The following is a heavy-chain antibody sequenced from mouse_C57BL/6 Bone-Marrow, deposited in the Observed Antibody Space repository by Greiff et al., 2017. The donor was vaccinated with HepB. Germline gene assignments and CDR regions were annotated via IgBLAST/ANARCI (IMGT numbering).Heavy chain of an antibody. V-gene: IGHV1-19*01. CDR1: GYTFTDYY. J-gene: IGHJ2*01. CDR2: IYPYNGGT. Sequence: VQLKESGPVLVKPGASVKMSCKASGYTFTDYYMNWVKQSHGKSLEWIGVIYPYNGGTSYNQKFKGKATLTVDKSSSTAYMELNSLTSEDSAVYYCAVYFDYWGQGTTLTVSS. CDR3: AVYFDY.